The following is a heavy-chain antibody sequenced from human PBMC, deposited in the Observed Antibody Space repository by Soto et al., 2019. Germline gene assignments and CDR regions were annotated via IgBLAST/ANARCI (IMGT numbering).Heavy chain of an antibody. CDR2: IYYSGST. J-gene: IGHJ6*02. CDR3: ARRRLVDTAMYYYYYGMDV. Sequence: PSETLSLTCTVSGGSISSSSYYWGWIRQPPGKGLEWIGSIYYSGSTYYNPSLKSRVTISVDTSKNQFSLKLRSVTAADTAVYYCARRRLVDTAMYYYYYGMDVWGQGTTVTVS. V-gene: IGHV4-39*01. CDR1: GGSISSSSYY. D-gene: IGHD5-18*01.